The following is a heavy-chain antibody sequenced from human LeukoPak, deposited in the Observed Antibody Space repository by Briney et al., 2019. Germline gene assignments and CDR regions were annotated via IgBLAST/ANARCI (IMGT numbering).Heavy chain of an antibody. CDR1: GFTFSSYS. J-gene: IGHJ3*02. V-gene: IGHV3-21*04. CDR2: ISSTSSYI. D-gene: IGHD3-22*01. CDR3: ARASYYDSSGYYYGGGAFDI. Sequence: GGSLSLSCAASGFTFSSYSMNWVRQAPGKGLEWVSSISSTSSYIYYADSVKGRFTISRHNSKNTLYLQMNSLRAEDTAVYYCARASYYDSSGYYYGGGAFDIWGQGTMVTVSS.